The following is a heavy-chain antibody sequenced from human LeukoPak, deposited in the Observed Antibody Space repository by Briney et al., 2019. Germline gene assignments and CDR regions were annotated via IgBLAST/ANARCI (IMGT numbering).Heavy chain of an antibody. Sequence: ASVKVSCKASGYTFTSYGISWVRQAPGQGLEWMGWISAYNGNTNYAQQFQGRVTITRDTSISTAYMELSSLTSADTAVYYCARTPPRGLIDYCGQGTLVTVSS. V-gene: IGHV1-18*01. D-gene: IGHD3-16*01. J-gene: IGHJ4*02. CDR3: ARTPPRGLIDY. CDR1: GYTFTSYG. CDR2: ISAYNGNT.